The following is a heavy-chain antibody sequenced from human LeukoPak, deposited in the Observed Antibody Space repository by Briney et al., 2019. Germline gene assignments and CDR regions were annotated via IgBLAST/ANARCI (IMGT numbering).Heavy chain of an antibody. V-gene: IGHV3-23*01. CDR3: ANLGFSYGLDN. J-gene: IGHJ4*02. CDR1: GFTLSSYA. CDR2: ISGGGGNT. D-gene: IGHD5-18*01. Sequence: GGSLRLSCAASGFTLSSYAMSWVRQAPGKGLEWVSAISGGGGNTYHADSVKGRFTISRDNSKNTLYLQMNSLRAEDTAVYYCANLGFSYGLDNWGQGTLVTVSS.